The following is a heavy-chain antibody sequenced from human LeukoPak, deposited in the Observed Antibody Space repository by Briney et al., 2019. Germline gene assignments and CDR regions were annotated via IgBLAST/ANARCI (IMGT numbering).Heavy chain of an antibody. CDR3: ARGGFTSPFDY. CDR1: GGPITSSSYY. CDR2: IFYSGSS. V-gene: IGHV4-39*01. D-gene: IGHD3-3*01. Sequence: ETLCLTCAVSGGPITSSSYYWGWIRQPPGKGLEWIGSIFYSGSSHYNPSLKSRLTISVDTSKNQFSLRLSSVTAADTAVYYCARGGFTSPFDYWGQGTLVTVSS. J-gene: IGHJ4*02.